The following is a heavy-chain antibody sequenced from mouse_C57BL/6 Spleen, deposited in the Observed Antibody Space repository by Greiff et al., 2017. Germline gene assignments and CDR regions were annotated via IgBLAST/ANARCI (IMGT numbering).Heavy chain of an antibody. CDR3: TREDYDGDYYAMDY. D-gene: IGHD2-4*01. CDR2: ISSGGDYI. CDR1: GFTFSSYA. V-gene: IGHV5-9-1*02. J-gene: IGHJ4*01. Sequence: EVKLMESGEGLVKPGGSLKLSCAASGFTFSSYAMSWVRQTPEKRLEWVAYISSGGDYIYYADTVKGRFTISRDNARNTLYLQMSSLKSEDTAMYYCTREDYDGDYYAMDYWGQGTSVTVSS.